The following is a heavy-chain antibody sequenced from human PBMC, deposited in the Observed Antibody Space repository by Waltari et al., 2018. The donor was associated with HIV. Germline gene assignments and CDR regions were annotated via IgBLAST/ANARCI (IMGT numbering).Heavy chain of an antibody. D-gene: IGHD1-26*01. CDR3: AREKSTIVGFDY. J-gene: IGHJ4*02. Sequence: QVQLQESGPGLVKPSQTLSLTCTVSGGSISSGGYYWSWIRQHPGKGLEWIGNIYYSGTTYYNPSLKIRVTISVDTSKNQFSLKLSSVTAADTAVYYCAREKSTIVGFDYWGQGTLVTVSS. CDR1: GGSISSGGYY. CDR2: IYYSGTT. V-gene: IGHV4-31*03.